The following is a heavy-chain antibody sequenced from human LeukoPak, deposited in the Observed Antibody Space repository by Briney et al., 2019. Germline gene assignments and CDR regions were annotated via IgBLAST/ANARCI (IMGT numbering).Heavy chain of an antibody. J-gene: IGHJ4*02. D-gene: IGHD2-21*02. CDR3: ARGSPPHYCGGDCYWYYFDY. Sequence: SETLSLTCTVSGGSISSSSYYWGWIRQPPGKGLEWIGSIYYSGSTYYNPSLKSRVTISVDTSKNQFSLKLSSVTAADTAVYYCARGSPPHYCGGDCYWYYFDYWGQGTLVTVSS. CDR1: GGSISSSSYY. CDR2: IYYSGST. V-gene: IGHV4-39*07.